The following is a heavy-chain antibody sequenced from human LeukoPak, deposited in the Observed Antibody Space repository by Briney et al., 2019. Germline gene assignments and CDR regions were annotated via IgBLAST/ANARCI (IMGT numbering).Heavy chain of an antibody. CDR3: ARESERSGWYDY. J-gene: IGHJ4*02. V-gene: IGHV3-43*02. Sequence: PGESLRLSCAAPGFIFDDYAIHWVRQAPGKGLEWVSLIIGDGGRTFYADSVKGRFTISRDNSKNRLYLQMSSLRSEDTALYYCARESERSGWYDYWGQGTLVTVSS. D-gene: IGHD6-19*01. CDR2: IIGDGGRT. CDR1: GFIFDDYA.